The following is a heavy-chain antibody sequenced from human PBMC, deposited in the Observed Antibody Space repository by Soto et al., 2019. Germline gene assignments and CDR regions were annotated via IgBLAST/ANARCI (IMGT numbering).Heavy chain of an antibody. CDR2: VSGSGDST. D-gene: IGHD2-21*02. Sequence: EVQLLESGGGLAQPGGSLRLSCAASAFTFSSYAMSWVRQAPGKGLEWVSAVSGSGDSTYYADSVKGRFTISRDNSKNTLYLQMNSLRAEDTAVYYRAKGRASDCPDCTQDYWGQGTLVTVSS. CDR1: AFTFSSYA. J-gene: IGHJ4*02. V-gene: IGHV3-23*01. CDR3: AKGRASDCPDCTQDY.